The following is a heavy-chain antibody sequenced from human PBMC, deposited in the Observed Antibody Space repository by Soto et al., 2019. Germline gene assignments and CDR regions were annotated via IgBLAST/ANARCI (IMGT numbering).Heavy chain of an antibody. CDR2: ISAYNGNT. V-gene: IGHV1-18*04. CDR3: AIPSERRLDDAFDI. CDR1: GYTFTSYG. Sequence: ASVKVSCKASGYTFTSYGISWVRQAPGQGLEWMGWISAYNGNTNYAQKLQGRVTMTTDTSTSTAYMELRSLRSDDTAVYYCAIPSERRLDDAFDIWCQGTMVTVSS. J-gene: IGHJ3*02. D-gene: IGHD1-1*01.